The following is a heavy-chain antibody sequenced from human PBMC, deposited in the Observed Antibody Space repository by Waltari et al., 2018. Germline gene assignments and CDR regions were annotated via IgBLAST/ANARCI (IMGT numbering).Heavy chain of an antibody. CDR1: GYSFTSYW. CDR2: IYPGDSDT. V-gene: IGHV5-51*03. CDR3: ATSFTMIERVYAFDI. J-gene: IGHJ3*02. D-gene: IGHD3-22*01. Sequence: EVQLVQSGAEVKKPGESLKISCKGSGYSFTSYWIGWVRQMPGKGLEWMGIIYPGDSDTRYSPSFQGQVTISADKSISTAYLQWSSLKASDTAMYYCATSFTMIERVYAFDIWGQGTMVTVSS.